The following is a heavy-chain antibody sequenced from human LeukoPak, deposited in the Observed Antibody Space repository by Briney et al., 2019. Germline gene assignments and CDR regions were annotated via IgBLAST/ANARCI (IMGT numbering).Heavy chain of an antibody. V-gene: IGHV3-23*01. CDR1: GFTFSSYA. J-gene: IGHJ4*02. CDR2: ISGSGGST. CDR3: AKDISRYDSSGYYLGGFDY. Sequence: GGSLRLSCAASGFTFSSYAMSWVRQAPGKGLEWVSAISGSGGSTYYADSVKGRFTISRDNSKNTLYLQINSLRAEDTAVYYCAKDISRYDSSGYYLGGFDYWGQGTLVTVSS. D-gene: IGHD3-22*01.